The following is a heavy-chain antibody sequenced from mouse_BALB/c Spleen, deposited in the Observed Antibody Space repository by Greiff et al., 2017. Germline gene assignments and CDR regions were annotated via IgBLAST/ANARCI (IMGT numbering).Heavy chain of an antibody. Sequence: EVLLQQSGAELVRPGALVKLSCKASGFNIKDYYMHWVKQRPEQGLEWIGWIDPENGNTIYDPKFQGKASITADTSSNTAYLQLSSLTSEDTAVYYCAKRDGNYVRPFAYWGQGTLVTVSA. CDR2: IDPENGNT. CDR1: GFNIKDYY. J-gene: IGHJ3*01. CDR3: AKRDGNYVRPFAY. V-gene: IGHV14-1*02. D-gene: IGHD2-1*01.